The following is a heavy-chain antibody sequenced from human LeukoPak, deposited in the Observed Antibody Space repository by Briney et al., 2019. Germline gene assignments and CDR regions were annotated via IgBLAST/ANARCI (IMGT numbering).Heavy chain of an antibody. CDR2: INSDARST. J-gene: IGHJ4*02. D-gene: IGHD1-26*01. Sequence: GGSLRLSCAASGFTFSNYWMHWVRQAPGKGLVWVSRINSDARSTSYADSVKGRFTISRDNAKNTLYLQMNSLRAEDTAVYYCASRIVGTPDYFDYWGLGTLVTVSS. CDR1: GFTFSNYW. CDR3: ASRIVGTPDYFDY. V-gene: IGHV3-74*01.